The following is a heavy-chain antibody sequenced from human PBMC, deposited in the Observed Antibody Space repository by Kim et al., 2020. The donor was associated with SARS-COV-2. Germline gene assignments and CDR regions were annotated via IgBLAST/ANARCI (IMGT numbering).Heavy chain of an antibody. CDR2: IRSKAYGGTT. J-gene: IGHJ4*02. CDR1: GFTFGDYA. D-gene: IGHD3-9*01. Sequence: GGSLRLSCTASGFTFGDYAMSWVRQAPGKGLEWVGFIRSKAYGGTTEYAASVKGRFTISRDDSQSIAYLQMNSLKTEDTAVYYCTRDGADRLLKRYIYYWGQGTLVTVSS. CDR3: TRDGADRLLKRYIYY. V-gene: IGHV3-49*04.